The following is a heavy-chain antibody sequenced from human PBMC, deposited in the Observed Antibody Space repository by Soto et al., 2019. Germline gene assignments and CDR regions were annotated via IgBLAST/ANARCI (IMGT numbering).Heavy chain of an antibody. CDR3: AHRRDYDYAYV. CDR2: IYWDDDK. V-gene: IGHV2-5*02. CDR1: GFSLSTLGMG. D-gene: IGHD4-17*01. J-gene: IGHJ6*02. Sequence: GPTLVNPTQTLTLTCTFSGFSLSTLGMGVGWIRQPPGKALEWLALIYWDDDKRYSPSLKSRLTITKDTSKNQVVLTMTSMDPVDTGTYYCAHRRDYDYAYVWGQGTTVTVSS.